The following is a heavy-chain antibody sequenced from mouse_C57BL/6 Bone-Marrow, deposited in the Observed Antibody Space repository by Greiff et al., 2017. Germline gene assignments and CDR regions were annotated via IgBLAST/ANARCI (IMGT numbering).Heavy chain of an antibody. CDR2: IHPNSGST. J-gene: IGHJ3*01. Sequence: QVQLQQPGAELVKPGASVKLSCKASGYTFTSYCMHWVKQRPGQGLEWIGMIHPNSGSTNYNEKFKSKATLTVDKSSSTAYMQLSSLTSEDSAVYYCASHYVYATWFAYWGQGTLVTVSA. V-gene: IGHV1-64*01. CDR1: GYTFTSYC. D-gene: IGHD2-2*01. CDR3: ASHYVYATWFAY.